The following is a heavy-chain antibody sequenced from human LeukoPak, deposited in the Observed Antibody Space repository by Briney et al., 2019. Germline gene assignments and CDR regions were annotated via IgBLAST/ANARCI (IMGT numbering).Heavy chain of an antibody. V-gene: IGHV1-2*02. D-gene: IGHD5-24*01. Sequence: GASVKVSCKTSGYTFTGYHVHWVRQAPGQGLEWMGWFKANSGATKYAQKFQGRVTITRDTSIGTDYMELTSLISDDTAVYYCARDPIDGNYYFDYWGQGTLVTVAS. CDR1: GYTFTGYH. CDR3: ARDPIDGNYYFDY. J-gene: IGHJ4*02. CDR2: FKANSGAT.